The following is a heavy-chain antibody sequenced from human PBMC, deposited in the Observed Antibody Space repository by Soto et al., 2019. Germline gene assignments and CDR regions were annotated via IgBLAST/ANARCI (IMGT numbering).Heavy chain of an antibody. Sequence: PGNGLEWVSAISCSGGSTYYADSVKGRFTISRDNSKNTLYLQMNSLRAEDTAVYYCAKLGCRYGDVCSFDIWGQGTTVTVSS. V-gene: IGHV3-23*01. J-gene: IGHJ3*02. D-gene: IGHD4-17*01. CDR3: AKLGCRYGDVCSFDI. CDR2: ISCSGGST.